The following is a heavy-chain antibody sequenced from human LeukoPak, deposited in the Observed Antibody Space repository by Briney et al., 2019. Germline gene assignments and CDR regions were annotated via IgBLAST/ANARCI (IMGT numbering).Heavy chain of an antibody. CDR3: ARGFIAVAASPFDY. Sequence: ASVTVSCTASGYTFTSYGISWVRQAPGQGLEWMGWISAYNGNTNYAQKLQGRVTMTTDTSTSTAYMELRSLRSDDTAVYYCARGFIAVAASPFDYWGQGTLVTVSS. J-gene: IGHJ4*02. D-gene: IGHD6-19*01. CDR1: GYTFTSYG. V-gene: IGHV1-18*01. CDR2: ISAYNGNT.